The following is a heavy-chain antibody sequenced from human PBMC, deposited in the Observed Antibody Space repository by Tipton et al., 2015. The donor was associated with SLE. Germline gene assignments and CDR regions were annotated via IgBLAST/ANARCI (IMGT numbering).Heavy chain of an antibody. Sequence: TLSLTCTVSGGSISTYYWSWIRQPPGKELEWIGYIYYSGSANYNPSLRSRVTISIDTSKNQFSLKLRSVTAADTAVYYCARYNWNYEGFDSWGQGTLVTVSS. V-gene: IGHV4-59*07. D-gene: IGHD1-7*01. J-gene: IGHJ4*02. CDR2: IYYSGSA. CDR1: GGSISTYY. CDR3: ARYNWNYEGFDS.